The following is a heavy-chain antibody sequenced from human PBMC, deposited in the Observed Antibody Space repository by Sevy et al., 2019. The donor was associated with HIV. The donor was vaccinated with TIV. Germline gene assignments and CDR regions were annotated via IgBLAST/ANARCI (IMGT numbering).Heavy chain of an antibody. D-gene: IGHD2-15*01. Sequence: SETLSLTCTVSGGSISRTDSLWAWIRQPPGKGLEWIGYIYHTGSNYYNPSLKSRVTISVDKSKNQFSLRLNSVTAAETAVYYCAVAVSVIPSATPPKFDSWGQGALVTVSS. CDR1: GGSISRTDSL. V-gene: IGHV4-30-4*08. CDR2: IYHTGSN. J-gene: IGHJ4*02. CDR3: AVAVSVIPSATPPKFDS.